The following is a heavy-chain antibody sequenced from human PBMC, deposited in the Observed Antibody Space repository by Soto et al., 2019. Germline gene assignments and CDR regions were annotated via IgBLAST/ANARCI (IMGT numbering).Heavy chain of an antibody. CDR3: ARDNGYSYGYTLDH. J-gene: IGHJ4*02. CDR2: IYYDGNT. CDR1: GDSIASSSYY. V-gene: IGHV4-39*07. Sequence: SETLSLTCNVSGDSIASSSYYWGWIRQPPGKGLECIGNIYYDGNTYYNPSLKSRVTISVDTSKNQFSLKLSSVTAADTAVYYCARDNGYSYGYTLDHWGQGTLVTVSS. D-gene: IGHD5-18*01.